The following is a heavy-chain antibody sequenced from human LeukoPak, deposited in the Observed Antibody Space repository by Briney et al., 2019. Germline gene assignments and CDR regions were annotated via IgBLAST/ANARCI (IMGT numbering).Heavy chain of an antibody. D-gene: IGHD3-9*01. J-gene: IGHJ4*02. V-gene: IGHV3-21*01. CDR3: ARTYYDILPRYNPYFDY. CDR2: ITAISTAI. CDR1: GFTFNTYT. Sequence: GGSLKLSCAASGFTFNTYTMNWVRQAPGEGLEWVSSITAISTAIYSADSVKGRFTISRDNAKNFIYLQMNSLRAEDTAVYYCARTYYDILPRYNPYFDYWGQGILVTVSS.